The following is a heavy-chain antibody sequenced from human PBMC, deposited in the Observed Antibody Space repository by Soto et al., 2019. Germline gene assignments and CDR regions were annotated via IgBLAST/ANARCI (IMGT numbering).Heavy chain of an antibody. V-gene: IGHV3-7*01. Sequence: GGSLRLSCAASGFTFSTSWMSWFRQAPGKGLEWVANIKEDGSEKYYVDSVKGRFTISRDHAKNSLYLQMNSLGADDTAVYYCARADYYGDPGSYWGQGTLVTVSS. D-gene: IGHD3-10*01. J-gene: IGHJ4*02. CDR2: IKEDGSEK. CDR1: GFTFSTSW. CDR3: ARADYYGDPGSY.